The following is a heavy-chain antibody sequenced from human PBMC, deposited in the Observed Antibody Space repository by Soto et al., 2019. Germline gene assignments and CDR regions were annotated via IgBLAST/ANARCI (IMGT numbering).Heavy chain of an antibody. D-gene: IGHD6-6*01. Sequence: TSETLSLTCAVYGGSFSGYYWSWIRQPPGKGLGWIGYIYYSGSTYYNPSLKSRVTISVDTSKNQFSLKLSSVTAADTAVYYCARDYGSSSRGFHPWGQGTLVTVSS. J-gene: IGHJ5*02. CDR3: ARDYGSSSRGFHP. CDR1: GGSFSGYY. V-gene: IGHV4-34*09. CDR2: IYYSGST.